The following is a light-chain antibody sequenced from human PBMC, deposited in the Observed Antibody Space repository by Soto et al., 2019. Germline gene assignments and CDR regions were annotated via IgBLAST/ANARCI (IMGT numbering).Light chain of an antibody. Sequence: DIQLTQSPSFLSASVGDRVTITCRASQGISSYLALYQQKPGKAPKLLIYAASTLQSGVPSRFSGSGSGTEFTLTISSLQPEVFATYYCQQLNSYPITFGQGTRLE. CDR1: QGISSY. J-gene: IGKJ5*01. CDR3: QQLNSYPIT. V-gene: IGKV1-9*01. CDR2: AAS.